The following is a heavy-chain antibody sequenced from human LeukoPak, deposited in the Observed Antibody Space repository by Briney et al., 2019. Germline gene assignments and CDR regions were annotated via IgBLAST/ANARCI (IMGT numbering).Heavy chain of an antibody. J-gene: IGHJ1*01. D-gene: IGHD3-22*01. V-gene: IGHV4-39*01. Sequence: SETLSLTCSVSGDSVSRSDSYWDWIRQPPGKGLEWIGTIYHSGRTYYSPSLTSRVTMSVDPSNNQFSLNLRSVTAADTAVYYCARRRYYDGSGYLEWGQGTLLSVSS. CDR2: IYHSGRT. CDR3: ARRRYYDGSGYLE. CDR1: GDSVSRSDSY.